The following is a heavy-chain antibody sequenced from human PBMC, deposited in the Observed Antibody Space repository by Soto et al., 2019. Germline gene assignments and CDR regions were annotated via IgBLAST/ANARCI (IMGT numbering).Heavy chain of an antibody. CDR2: ITGNADTI. Sequence: EEHLVESGGGLVQPGGSLRLSCAASGFSISRHTMHWVRQAPGRGLECVSSITGNADTIFYGESVRGRFTISRDNSRNTLYLTLGSLRVGDMAMYDCVRDNACVQFDSWGQGDLVTVSS. CDR1: GFSISRHT. D-gene: IGHD1-1*01. V-gene: IGHV3-64*07. J-gene: IGHJ4*02. CDR3: VRDNACVQFDS.